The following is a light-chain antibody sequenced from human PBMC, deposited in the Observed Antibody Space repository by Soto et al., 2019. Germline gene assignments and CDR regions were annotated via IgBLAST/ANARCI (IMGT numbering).Light chain of an antibody. CDR2: ENN. CDR3: QTWGAGYHWV. Sequence: NFMLTQPHSVSESSGKTLSISCTRSSGSIANNYVQWYQQRPGSAPTTVIYENNQRLSGVPDRFSGSTDGSSNSASLTISGLQTEDEADYYCQTWGAGYHWVFGGGTQLTVL. V-gene: IGLV6-57*04. CDR1: SGSIANNY. J-gene: IGLJ7*01.